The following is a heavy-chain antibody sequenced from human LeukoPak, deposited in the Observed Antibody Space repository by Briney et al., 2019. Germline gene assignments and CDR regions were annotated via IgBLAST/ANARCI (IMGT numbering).Heavy chain of an antibody. D-gene: IGHD2-2*01. J-gene: IGHJ4*02. CDR1: GGSFSGYY. CDR2: INRSGST. V-gene: IGHV4-34*01. CDR3: ARGHCSSTSCPEFDY. Sequence: PSETLSLTCAVYGGSFSGYYWSWIRQPPGKGLEWIGEINRSGSTNYNPSLKSRVTISVDTSKNQFSLKLSSVTAADTAVYYCARGHCSSTSCPEFDYWGQGTLVTVSS.